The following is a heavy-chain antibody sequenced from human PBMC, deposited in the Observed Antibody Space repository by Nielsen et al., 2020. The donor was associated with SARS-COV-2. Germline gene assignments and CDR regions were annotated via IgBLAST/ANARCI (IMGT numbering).Heavy chain of an antibody. V-gene: IGHV1-18*01. D-gene: IGHD4-17*01. CDR2: ISAYNGNT. CDR3: ARARAGGDTGDY. Sequence: ASVKVSCKASGYTFTSYGISWVRQAPGQGLEWMGWISAYNGNTNYAQKLQGRVTMTTDTSTSTAYTELRSLRSDDTAVYYCARARAGGDTGDYWGQGTLVTVSS. CDR1: GYTFTSYG. J-gene: IGHJ4*02.